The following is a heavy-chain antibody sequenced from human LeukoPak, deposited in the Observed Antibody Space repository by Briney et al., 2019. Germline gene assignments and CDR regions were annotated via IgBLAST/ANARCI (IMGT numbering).Heavy chain of an antibody. Sequence: GGSLRLSCAASGFTFSNYWMSWVRQAPGKGLEWVANIKEDGSAKYYVDSVKGRFTISRDNAKNSLYLQMNSLRAEDTAVYYCAKWAIWFGELLPGNFDYWGQGTLVTVSS. CDR3: AKWAIWFGELLPGNFDY. CDR2: IKEDGSAK. J-gene: IGHJ4*02. CDR1: GFTFSNYW. D-gene: IGHD3-10*01. V-gene: IGHV3-7*03.